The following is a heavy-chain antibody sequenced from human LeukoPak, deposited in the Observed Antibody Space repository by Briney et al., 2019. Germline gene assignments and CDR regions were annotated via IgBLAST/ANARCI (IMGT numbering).Heavy chain of an antibody. V-gene: IGHV3-74*01. CDR2: INSDGSGT. Sequence: GGSLRLSCAASGFTFSSYWIHWVRQAPGKGLVWVSRINSDGSGTSYADSVKGRFTISRDNAKNTLYLQMNSLRAEDTAVYYCALLDGYNYPFDYWGQGTLVTVSS. D-gene: IGHD5-24*01. J-gene: IGHJ4*02. CDR3: ALLDGYNYPFDY. CDR1: GFTFSSYW.